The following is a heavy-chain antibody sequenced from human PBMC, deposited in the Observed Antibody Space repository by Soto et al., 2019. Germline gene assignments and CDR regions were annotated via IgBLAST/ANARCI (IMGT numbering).Heavy chain of an antibody. D-gene: IGHD3-3*01. CDR2: IRGGGGKT. V-gene: IGHV3-23*01. CDR3: TKDLSLHYDFWDGYYADL. Sequence: EVLLLESGGGLVQPGGSLRLSCAASGFNFNNYAMSWVRQAPGKGLEWVAVIRGGGGKTSYADSVKGRFTISRGNSNNTLYLQMENLRAEDTALYFCTKDLSLHYDFWDGYYADLWGQGTLVTVSS. CDR1: GFNFNNYA. J-gene: IGHJ5*02.